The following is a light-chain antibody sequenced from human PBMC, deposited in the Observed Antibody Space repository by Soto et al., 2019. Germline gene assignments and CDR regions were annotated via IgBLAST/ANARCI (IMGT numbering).Light chain of an antibody. CDR2: EVD. J-gene: IGLJ2*01. CDR1: SSDIGTYNR. V-gene: IGLV2-18*02. Sequence: QSVLTQPPSVSGSPGQSVTISCIGTSSDIGTYNRVSWFQQPPGTAPKLVIYEVDNRPSGVPDRFSGSKSGNTASLTISGLQPEDEADYYCSSYTSSNTLVFGGGTQLTVL. CDR3: SSYTSSNTLV.